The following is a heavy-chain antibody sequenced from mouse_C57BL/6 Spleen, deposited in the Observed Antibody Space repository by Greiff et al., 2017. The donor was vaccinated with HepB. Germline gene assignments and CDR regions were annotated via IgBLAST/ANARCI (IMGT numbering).Heavy chain of an antibody. CDR1: GFTFSDYY. CDR2: INYDGSST. J-gene: IGHJ4*01. CDR3: ARENYSNYMDY. V-gene: IGHV5-16*01. D-gene: IGHD2-5*01. Sequence: EVKLMESEGGLVQPGSSMKLSCTASGFTFSDYYMAWVRQVPEKGLEWVANINYDGSSTYYLDSLKSRFIISRDNAKNILYLQMSSLKSEDTATYYCARENYSNYMDYWGQGTSVTVSS.